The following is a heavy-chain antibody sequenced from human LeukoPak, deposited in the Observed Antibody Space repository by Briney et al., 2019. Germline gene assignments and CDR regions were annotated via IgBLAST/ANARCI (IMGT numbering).Heavy chain of an antibody. Sequence: GGSLTLSCADSGFTFSIYTINWVRQAPGKGLEWVSSISSSSSYIYYADSVKGRLTISRDNAKNSLYLQMNSLRAEDTAVYYCARGDGRGSYKDYYFDYWGQGTLVTVSS. J-gene: IGHJ4*02. CDR1: GFTFSIYT. CDR2: ISSSSSYI. CDR3: ARGDGRGSYKDYYFDY. V-gene: IGHV3-21*01. D-gene: IGHD1-26*01.